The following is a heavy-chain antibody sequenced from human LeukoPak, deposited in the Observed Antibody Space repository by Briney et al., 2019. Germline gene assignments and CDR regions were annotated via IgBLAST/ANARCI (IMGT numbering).Heavy chain of an antibody. J-gene: IGHJ4*02. D-gene: IGHD5-18*01. V-gene: IGHV3-23*01. CDR1: GFTFSNYA. CDR3: AKSRYIYGSSGDY. CDR2: IRGGGVGT. Sequence: GGSLRLSCAASGFTFSNYAMSWVRQAPGKGLEWVSGIRGGGVGTTYADSVKGRFTISRDNSKNTLYLQMDSLRAEDTAIYYCAKSRYIYGSSGDYWGQGTLLTVSS.